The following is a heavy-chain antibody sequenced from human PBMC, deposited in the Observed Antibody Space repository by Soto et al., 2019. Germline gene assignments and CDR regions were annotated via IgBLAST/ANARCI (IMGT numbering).Heavy chain of an antibody. J-gene: IGHJ4*02. Sequence: QVQLVQSGAEVKKPGASVKVPCKASGYTFTNYYIHWVRQAPGQGLEWMGIINPSGGGTTYAQKFQGRVTMTRDTSISTAYMELSRLRSDDTAVYYCARVASPLPFDYWGQGTLVTVSS. CDR3: ARVASPLPFDY. D-gene: IGHD2-21*01. CDR1: GYTFTNYY. CDR2: INPSGGGT. V-gene: IGHV1-46*01.